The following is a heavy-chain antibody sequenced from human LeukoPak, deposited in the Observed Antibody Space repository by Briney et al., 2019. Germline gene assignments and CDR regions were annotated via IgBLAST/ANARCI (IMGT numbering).Heavy chain of an antibody. V-gene: IGHV1-69*01. CDR3: ARDIVVVPAVGLNYYYYGMDV. J-gene: IGHJ6*04. CDR2: IIPIFGTA. CDR1: GGTFSIYA. D-gene: IGHD2-2*01. Sequence: SVKVSFTASGGTFSIYAISWVRQAPGPGREGLGGIIPIFGTANYAHRFPRRVTITADESTSTAYMEMSSLKSEDTAVYYCARDIVVVPAVGLNYYYYGMDVWGKGTTVTVSS.